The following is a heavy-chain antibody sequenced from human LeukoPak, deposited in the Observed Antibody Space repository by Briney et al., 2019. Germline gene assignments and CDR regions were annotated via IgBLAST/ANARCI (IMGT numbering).Heavy chain of an antibody. CDR2: TSAYNGNT. D-gene: IGHD6-13*01. J-gene: IGHJ5*02. Sequence: ASVKVSCKASGYTFTSYGISWVRQAPRQGLEWMGWTSAYNGNTNYAQKLQGRVTMTTDTSTSTAYMELRSLRSDDTAVYYCARDYGYSSSWYVDWFDPWGQGTLVTVSS. V-gene: IGHV1-18*01. CDR3: ARDYGYSSSWYVDWFDP. CDR1: GYTFTSYG.